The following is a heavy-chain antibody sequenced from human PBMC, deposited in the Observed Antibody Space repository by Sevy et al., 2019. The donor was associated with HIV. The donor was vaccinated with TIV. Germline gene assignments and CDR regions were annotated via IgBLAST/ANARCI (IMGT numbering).Heavy chain of an antibody. Sequence: SETLSLTCAVYGGSVSGYYWSWIRQPPGKGLEWIGEINHSGSTNYNPSLKSRVTISVDTSKNQFSLKLSSVTAADTAVYYCARSMVRGVIIKYQIYYGMDVWGQGTTVTVSS. CDR3: ARSMVRGVIIKYQIYYGMDV. D-gene: IGHD3-10*01. CDR1: GGSVSGYY. V-gene: IGHV4-34*01. J-gene: IGHJ6*02. CDR2: INHSGST.